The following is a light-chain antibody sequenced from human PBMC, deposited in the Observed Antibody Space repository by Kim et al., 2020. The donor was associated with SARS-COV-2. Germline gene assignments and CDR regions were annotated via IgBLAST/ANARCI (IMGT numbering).Light chain of an antibody. CDR3: QTWGTGIGV. CDR2: LNSDGSH. CDR1: SGHSSCA. J-gene: IGLJ3*02. V-gene: IGLV4-69*01. Sequence: ASVKLTCARGSGHSSCAIAWHQQQPEKGPRYLRKLNSDGSHRKGDGIPNRFSGSSSGAGRYLTISSLQSEDEADYYCQTWGTGIGVFGGGTKLTVL.